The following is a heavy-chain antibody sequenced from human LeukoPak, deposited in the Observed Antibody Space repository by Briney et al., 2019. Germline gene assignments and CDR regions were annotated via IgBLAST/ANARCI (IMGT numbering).Heavy chain of an antibody. Sequence: GGSLRLSCAASGFTFSSYWMHWVRQAPGKGLVWVSRINSDGSSTSYADSAKGRFTISRDNSKNTLYLQMNSLRVEDTAVYYCAKDRAAGYYYDSTGYFDYWGQGTLVTVSS. CDR3: AKDRAAGYYYDSTGYFDY. D-gene: IGHD3-22*01. CDR2: INSDGSST. V-gene: IGHV3-74*01. CDR1: GFTFSSYW. J-gene: IGHJ4*02.